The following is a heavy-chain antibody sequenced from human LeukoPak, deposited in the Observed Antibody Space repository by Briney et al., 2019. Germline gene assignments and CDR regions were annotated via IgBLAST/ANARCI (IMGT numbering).Heavy chain of an antibody. D-gene: IGHD2-2*01. CDR1: GYSISSGYY. CDR2: IYHSGST. J-gene: IGHJ6*03. Sequence: SETLSLTCTVSGYSISSGYYWGWIRQPPGKGLEWIGSIYHSGSTYYNPSLKSRVTISVDTSKNQFSLKLSSVTAADTAVYCCARDRPYCRSTSCYGTVMDVWGKGTTVTVSS. CDR3: ARDRPYCRSTSCYGTVMDV. V-gene: IGHV4-38-2*02.